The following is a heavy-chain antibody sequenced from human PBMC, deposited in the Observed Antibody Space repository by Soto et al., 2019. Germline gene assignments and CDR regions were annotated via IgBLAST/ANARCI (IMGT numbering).Heavy chain of an antibody. CDR2: IKNKANSYAT. CDR1: GFTFSDHY. CDR3: ARGGLSSGSTISRRLDY. D-gene: IGHD6-6*01. V-gene: IGHV3-72*01. J-gene: IGHJ4*02. Sequence: EVQLVESGGGLVQPGGSLRLSCAASGFTFSDHYMDWVRQAPGKGLEWVGRIKNKANSYATEYAASMKGRLTISRDDSPTSLDRQMTSLKAGDTAVYYCARGGLSSGSTISRRLDYGGQGTLVTFSS.